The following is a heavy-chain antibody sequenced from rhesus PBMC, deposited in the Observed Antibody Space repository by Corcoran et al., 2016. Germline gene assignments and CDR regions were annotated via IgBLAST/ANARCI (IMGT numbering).Heavy chain of an antibody. CDR3: ARMYYNIWTGYSNYGLDS. J-gene: IGHJ6*01. V-gene: IGHV2-95*01. CDR1: GFSISTTGTG. D-gene: IGHD3-3*01. Sequence: QVTLKESGPALVKPTQTLTLTCTFSGFSISTTGTGVGWIRQPPGKALEWLASIYWNDSKYYSTSLKSRLTISKDTSKNQVVLTMTNMDPVDTATYYCARMYYNIWTGYSNYGLDSWGQGVVVTVSS. CDR2: IYWNDSK.